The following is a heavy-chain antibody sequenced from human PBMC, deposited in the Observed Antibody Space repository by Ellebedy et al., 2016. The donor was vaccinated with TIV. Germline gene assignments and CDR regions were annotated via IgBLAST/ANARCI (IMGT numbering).Heavy chain of an antibody. Sequence: GGSLRLSCAASGFTFSNYWMSWVRQAPGKGLEWVANIKQDGSEKYHVDSVKGRFSISRDNAKNSLYVQMNSLRDEDTAVYYCARDQWLGRAYYFDSWGQGTLVTVSS. CDR1: GFTFSNYW. CDR3: ARDQWLGRAYYFDS. J-gene: IGHJ4*02. V-gene: IGHV3-7*01. CDR2: IKQDGSEK. D-gene: IGHD6-19*01.